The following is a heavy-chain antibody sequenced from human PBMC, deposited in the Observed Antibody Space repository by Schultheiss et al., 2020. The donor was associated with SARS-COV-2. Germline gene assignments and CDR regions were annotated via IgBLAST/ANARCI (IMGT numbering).Heavy chain of an antibody. CDR2: IRSKAHNYAT. CDR1: GFSFSGSS. J-gene: IGHJ6*02. Sequence: GGSLRLSCAASGFSFSGSSMYWVRQAYGRGLEWVGRIRSKAHNYATAYGASVKGRFTISRDDSENTAYLQMNSLKSEQTAVYYCAKVLGAISSGYYYYYGMDVWGQGTTVTVAS. CDR3: AKVLGAISSGYYYYYGMDV. V-gene: IGHV3-73*01. D-gene: IGHD3-22*01.